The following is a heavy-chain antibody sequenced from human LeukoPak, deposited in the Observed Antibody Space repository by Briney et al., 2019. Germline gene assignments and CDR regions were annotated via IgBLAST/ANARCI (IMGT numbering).Heavy chain of an antibody. V-gene: IGHV3-23*01. D-gene: IGHD1-7*01. J-gene: IGHJ4*02. CDR2: ISGSGVST. CDR1: GFIFSNYA. CDR3: AKDERNWNYNLASQTYD. Sequence: GGSLRLSCAASGFIFSNYAMTWVRQGPGQGLEWVSGISGSGVSTYYADSVKGRFTVSRDNSKNTLYLQMSSLRAEDTAVYYCAKDERNWNYNLASQTYDWGQGTLVTVSS.